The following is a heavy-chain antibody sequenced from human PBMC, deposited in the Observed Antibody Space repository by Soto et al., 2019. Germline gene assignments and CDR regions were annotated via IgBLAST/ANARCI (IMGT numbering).Heavy chain of an antibody. CDR2: IVSDGSAI. CDR3: ARDDAFDNENGFDM. D-gene: IGHD3-3*02. J-gene: IGHJ3*02. CDR1: GFPFSFYG. V-gene: IGHV3-33*01. Sequence: PGGSLRLSCAVSGFPFSFYGFHWVRQSPGKGLEWLGVIVSDGSAIHHADSLEGRFFISRDNSKDILYLQMNSLRVEDTAVYYCARDDAFDNENGFDMWGQGTMVTVSS.